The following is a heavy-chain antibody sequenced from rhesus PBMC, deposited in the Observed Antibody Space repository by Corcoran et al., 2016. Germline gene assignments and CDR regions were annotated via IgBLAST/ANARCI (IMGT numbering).Heavy chain of an antibody. D-gene: IGHD1-7*02. J-gene: IGHJ5-1*01. Sequence: QVQLQESGPGLVKPSETLSLTCAVSGGSISSCYYYWRWIRRPPGKGLEWIGYITYSGSTSYNPSLESRVTISRDTSKNQFSLKLSSVTAADTAVYYCARERLERRGNRFDVWGAGVLVTVAS. CDR1: GGSISSCYYY. CDR2: ITYSGST. CDR3: ARERLERRGNRFDV. V-gene: IGHV4-122*02.